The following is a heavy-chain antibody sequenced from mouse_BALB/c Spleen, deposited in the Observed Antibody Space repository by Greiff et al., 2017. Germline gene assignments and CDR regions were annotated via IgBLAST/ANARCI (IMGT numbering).Heavy chain of an antibody. CDR1: GYTFTNYW. CDR2: IYPGGGYT. V-gene: IGHV1-63*02. CDR3: AREGGNYGRSAMDY. D-gene: IGHD2-1*01. Sequence: VQLQQSGAELVRPGTSVKISCKASGYTFTNYWLGWVKQRPGHGLEWIGDIYPGGGYTNYNEKFKGKATLTADTSSSTAYMQLSSLTSEDSAVYFCAREGGNYGRSAMDYWGQGTSVTVSS. J-gene: IGHJ4*01.